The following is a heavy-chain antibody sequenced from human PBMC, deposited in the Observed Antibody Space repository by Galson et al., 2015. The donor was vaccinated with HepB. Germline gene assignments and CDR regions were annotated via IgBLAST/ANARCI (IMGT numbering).Heavy chain of an antibody. V-gene: IGHV3-30-3*01. CDR1: GFTFSSYA. CDR3: ARAGLRLRLNLPFDY. CDR2: ISYDGSNK. Sequence: SLRLSCAASGFTFSSYAMHWVRQAPGKGLEWVAVISYDGSNKYYADSVKGRFTISRDNSKNTLYLQMNSLRAEDTAVYYCARAGLRLRLNLPFDYWGQGTLVTVSS. D-gene: IGHD5-12*01. J-gene: IGHJ4*02.